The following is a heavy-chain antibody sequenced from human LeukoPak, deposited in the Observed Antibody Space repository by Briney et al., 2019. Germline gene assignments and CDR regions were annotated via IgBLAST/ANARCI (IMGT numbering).Heavy chain of an antibody. CDR2: IYYSGST. D-gene: IGHD6-19*01. Sequence: SETLSLTCTVSGGSISSYYWSWIRQPPGKALEWIGYIYYSGSTNYNPSLKSRATISVDTSKNQFSLKLSSVTAADTAVYYCARAGVAARFKYFQHWGQGTLVTVSS. CDR3: ARAGVAARFKYFQH. CDR1: GGSISSYY. J-gene: IGHJ1*01. V-gene: IGHV4-59*01.